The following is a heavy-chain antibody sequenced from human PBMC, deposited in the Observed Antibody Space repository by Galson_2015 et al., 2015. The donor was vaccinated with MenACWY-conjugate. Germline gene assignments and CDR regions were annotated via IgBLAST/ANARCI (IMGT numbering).Heavy chain of an antibody. J-gene: IGHJ2*01. D-gene: IGHD6-19*01. CDR2: MYHSGST. CDR3: ARRVAGTAWYFDL. Sequence: SETLSLTCTVSAYSISSGYYWGWIRQPPGKGLEWIGNMYHSGSTYYNPSLKSRVTISADTSKNEFSLKLASVTAADTAVYYCARRVAGTAWYFDLWGRGTLVTVSS. CDR1: AYSISSGYY. V-gene: IGHV4-38-2*02.